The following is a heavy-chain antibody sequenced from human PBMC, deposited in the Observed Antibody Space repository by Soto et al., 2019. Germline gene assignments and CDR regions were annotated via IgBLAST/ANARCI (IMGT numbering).Heavy chain of an antibody. V-gene: IGHV2-70*04. Sequence: SGPTLVNPTQTLTLTCTFSGFSLSTTGMRVTWIRQPPGKALEWLARVDWSDDKSYRTSLKTRLTISKDTSKNQVVLIMTNMDPVDTATYYCVRSYSTSSGGVFDYWGQGALVTVSS. D-gene: IGHD6-6*01. CDR2: VDWSDDK. CDR3: VRSYSTSSGGVFDY. CDR1: GFSLSTTGMR. J-gene: IGHJ4*02.